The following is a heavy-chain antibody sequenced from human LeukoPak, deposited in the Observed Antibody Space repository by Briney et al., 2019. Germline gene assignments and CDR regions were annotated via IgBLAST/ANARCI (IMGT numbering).Heavy chain of an antibody. D-gene: IGHD1-26*01. CDR1: GGTFSSYA. CDR2: IIPIFGTA. CDR3: ARTQWELLNWFDP. Sequence: GASVKVSCKASGGTFSSYAISWVRQAPGQGLEWMGRIIPIFGTANYAQKFQGRVTITTDESTSTAYMELSGLRSEDTAVYYCARTQWELLNWFDPWGQGTLVTVSS. V-gene: IGHV1-69*05. J-gene: IGHJ5*02.